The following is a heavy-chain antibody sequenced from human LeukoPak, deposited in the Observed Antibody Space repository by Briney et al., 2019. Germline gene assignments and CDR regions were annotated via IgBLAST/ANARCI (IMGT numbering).Heavy chain of an antibody. CDR1: GGSFSGYY. CDR3: ARARLYIVVVPAAHDAFDI. J-gene: IGHJ3*02. CDR2: INHSGST. Sequence: SETLSLTCAVYGGSFSGYYWSWIRQPPGKGLEWIGEINHSGSTNYNPPLKSRVTISVDTSKNQFSLKLSSVTAADTAVYYCARARLYIVVVPAAHDAFDIWGQGTMVTVSS. V-gene: IGHV4-34*01. D-gene: IGHD2-2*01.